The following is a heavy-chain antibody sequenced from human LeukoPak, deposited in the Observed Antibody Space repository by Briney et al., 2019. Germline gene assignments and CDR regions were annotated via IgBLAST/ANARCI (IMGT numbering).Heavy chain of an antibody. CDR2: INHSGST. D-gene: IGHD3-16*01. Sequence: PSETLSLTCAVYGGSFSGYYWSWIRQPPVKGLEWIGEINHSGSTNYNPSLKSRVTISVDTSKNQFSLKLSSVTAADTAVYYCARRTGAYYYYYYGMDVWGQGTTVTVSS. CDR3: ARRTGAYYYYYYGMDV. CDR1: GGSFSGYY. J-gene: IGHJ6*02. V-gene: IGHV4-34*01.